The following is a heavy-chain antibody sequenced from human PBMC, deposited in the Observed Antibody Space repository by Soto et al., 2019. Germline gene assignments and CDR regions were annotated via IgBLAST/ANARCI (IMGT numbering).Heavy chain of an antibody. CDR2: IYSGGST. CDR3: ARRGPSFYSSGVSLWYFDL. J-gene: IGHJ2*01. CDR1: GFTVSSNY. V-gene: IGHV3-66*01. D-gene: IGHD6-19*01. Sequence: EVQLVESGGGLVQPGGSLRLSCAASGFTVSSNYMSWVRQAPGKGLEWVSVIYSGGSTYYADSVKGRFTISRDNSKNTLYLQMNSLRAEDTAVYYCARRGPSFYSSGVSLWYFDLWGRGTLVTVSS.